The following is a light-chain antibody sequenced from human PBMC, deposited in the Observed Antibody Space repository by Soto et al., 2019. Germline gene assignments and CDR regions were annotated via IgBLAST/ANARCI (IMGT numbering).Light chain of an antibody. V-gene: IGKV3-11*01. J-gene: IGKJ4*01. Sequence: EIVLTQSPATLSLSPGERATLSCRASQSVTKYLAWYQQKPGQAPRLLIYDTSNRATGIPARFSGSGSGTDFTLTISSLESEDSGIYYCQQRYNWLTFGGGTTVEIK. CDR3: QQRYNWLT. CDR2: DTS. CDR1: QSVTKY.